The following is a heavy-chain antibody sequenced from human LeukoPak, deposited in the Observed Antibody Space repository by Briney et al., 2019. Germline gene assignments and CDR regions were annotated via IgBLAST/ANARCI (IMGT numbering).Heavy chain of an antibody. D-gene: IGHD3-10*01. CDR1: GGSISYYY. CDR3: ARDATLVRGVNSYYYMDV. CDR2: IYYSGST. V-gene: IGHV4-59*12. J-gene: IGHJ6*03. Sequence: PSETLSLTCTVSGGSISYYYWSWIRQPPGKGLEWIGYIYYSGSTNYNPSLKSRVTISVDTSKNQFSLKLSSVTAADTAVYYCARDATLVRGVNSYYYMDVWGKGTTVTISS.